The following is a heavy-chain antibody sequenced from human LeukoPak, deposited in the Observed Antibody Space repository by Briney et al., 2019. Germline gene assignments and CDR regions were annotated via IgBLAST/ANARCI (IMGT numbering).Heavy chain of an antibody. V-gene: IGHV3-21*01. Sequence: GGSLRLSCAASGFTFSSYSMNWVRQAPGKGLEWVSSISSSSSYIYYADSVKGRFTISRDNAKNSLYLQMNSLRAEDTAVYYCARDTSYYDIFTGYMHYYYYYMDVWGKGTTVTVSS. J-gene: IGHJ6*03. CDR1: GFTFSSYS. D-gene: IGHD3-9*01. CDR3: ARDTSYYDIFTGYMHYYYYYMDV. CDR2: ISSSSSYI.